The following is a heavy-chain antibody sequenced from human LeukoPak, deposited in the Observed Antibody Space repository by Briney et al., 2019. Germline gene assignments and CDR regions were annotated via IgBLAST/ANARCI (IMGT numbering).Heavy chain of an antibody. CDR2: ISYDGSNK. CDR3: ASPVVVVATREVDY. CDR1: GFTFSSYG. V-gene: IGHV3-30*03. D-gene: IGHD2-15*01. Sequence: GGSLRLSCAASGFTFSSYGMHWVRQAPGKGLEWVAVISYDGSNKYYADSVKGRFTISRDNSKNTLYLQMNSLRAEDTAVYYCASPVVVVATREVDYWGQGTLVTVSS. J-gene: IGHJ4*02.